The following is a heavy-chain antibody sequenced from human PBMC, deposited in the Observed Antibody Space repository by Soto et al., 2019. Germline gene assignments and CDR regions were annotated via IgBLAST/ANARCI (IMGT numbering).Heavy chain of an antibody. J-gene: IGHJ3*02. CDR1: GGSISSYY. V-gene: IGHV4-59*01. CDR2: IYYSGST. D-gene: IGHD5-12*01. Sequence: SETLSLSCTVSGGSISSYYWSWIRQPPGKGLEWIGYIYYSGSTNYNPSLKSRVTISVDTSKNQFSLKLSSVTAADTAVYYCERGWLPYDAFDIWGQGTMVTVSS. CDR3: ERGWLPYDAFDI.